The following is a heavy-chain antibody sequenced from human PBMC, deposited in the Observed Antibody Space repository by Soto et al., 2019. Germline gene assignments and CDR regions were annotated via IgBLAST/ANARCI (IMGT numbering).Heavy chain of an antibody. CDR2: IWYDGSNK. CDR1: GFTFSNYV. Sequence: GGSLRLSCAASGFTFSNYVMHWVRQAPGKGLEWVAVIWYDGSNKYYADSVKGRFTISRDNSKNTLYLQMNSLRAEDTAVYYCARGGSSVICDWGQGTLVTVSS. J-gene: IGHJ4*02. V-gene: IGHV3-33*01. CDR3: ARGGSSVICD. D-gene: IGHD6-6*01.